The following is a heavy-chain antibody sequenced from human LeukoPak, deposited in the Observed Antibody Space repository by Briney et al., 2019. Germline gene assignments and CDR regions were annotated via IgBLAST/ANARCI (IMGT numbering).Heavy chain of an antibody. Sequence: PSETLSLTCTVSGGSISSSSYYWGWIRQPPGKGLEWIGYIYYSGSTNYDPSLKSRVTISVDTSKNQFSLKLSSVTAADTAVYYCARLHPQTYYDTTPYWYFDLWGRGTLVTVSS. J-gene: IGHJ2*01. CDR2: IYYSGST. V-gene: IGHV4-61*05. CDR1: GGSISSSSYY. CDR3: ARLHPQTYYDTTPYWYFDL. D-gene: IGHD3-22*01.